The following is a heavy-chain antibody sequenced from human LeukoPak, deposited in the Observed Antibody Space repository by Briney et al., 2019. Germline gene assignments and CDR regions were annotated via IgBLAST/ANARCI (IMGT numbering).Heavy chain of an antibody. CDR1: GFTVSSNY. CDR2: IYSGGST. D-gene: IGHD3-10*01. Sequence: GGSLRLSCAASGFTVSSNYMSWVCQAPGKGLEWVSVIYSGGSTYYADSVKGRFTISRDNSKNTLYLQMNSLRAEDTAVYYCARDPSLYYYGSGGDYWGQGTLVTVSS. J-gene: IGHJ4*02. CDR3: ARDPSLYYYGSGGDY. V-gene: IGHV3-53*01.